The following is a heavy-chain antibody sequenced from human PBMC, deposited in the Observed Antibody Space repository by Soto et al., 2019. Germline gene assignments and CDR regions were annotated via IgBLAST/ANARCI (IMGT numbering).Heavy chain of an antibody. CDR1: GYTFTSYA. Sequence: GASVKVSCKASGYTFTSYAISWVRQAPGQGLEWMGGIIPIFGTANYAQKFQGRVTITADESTSTAYMELSSLRSEDTAVYYCARSRYYYDSSGYSDFDYWGQGTLVTVSS. CDR2: IIPIFGTA. V-gene: IGHV1-69*13. CDR3: ARSRYYYDSSGYSDFDY. D-gene: IGHD3-22*01. J-gene: IGHJ4*02.